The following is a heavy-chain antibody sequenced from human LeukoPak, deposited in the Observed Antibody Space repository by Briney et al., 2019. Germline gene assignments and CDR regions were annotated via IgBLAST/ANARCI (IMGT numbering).Heavy chain of an antibody. CDR2: IYSGGST. CDR1: GFTVSSNY. CDR3: AREFFGYYYDSSY. V-gene: IGHV3-53*01. D-gene: IGHD3-22*01. Sequence: GGSLRLSCAASGFTVSSNYMSWVRQAPGKGLEWVPVIYSGGSTYYADSVKGRFTISRDNSKNTLYLQMNSLRAEDTAVYYCAREFFGYYYDSSYWGQGTLVTVSS. J-gene: IGHJ4*02.